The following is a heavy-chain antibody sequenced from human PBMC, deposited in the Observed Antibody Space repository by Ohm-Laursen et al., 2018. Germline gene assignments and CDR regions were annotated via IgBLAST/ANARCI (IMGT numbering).Heavy chain of an antibody. J-gene: IGHJ4*02. Sequence: SVKVSCKASGYTFTSYDINWVRQATGQGLEWMGWMNPNSGNTGCAQKFQGRVTMTRNTSISTAYMELSSLRSEDTAVYYCARGLRAEMATPNWGQGTLVTVSS. D-gene: IGHD5-24*01. V-gene: IGHV1-8*01. CDR1: GYTFTSYD. CDR3: ARGLRAEMATPN. CDR2: MNPNSGNT.